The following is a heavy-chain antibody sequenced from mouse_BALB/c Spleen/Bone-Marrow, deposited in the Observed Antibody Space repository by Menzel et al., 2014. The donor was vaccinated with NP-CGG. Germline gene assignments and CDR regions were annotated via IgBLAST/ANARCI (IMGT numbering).Heavy chain of an antibody. Sequence: EVQGVESGGGLVQPGGSRKLSCAASGFTFSSFGMHWVRQAPEKGLEWVAYISSGSSTIYYADTVKGRFTISRDNPKNTLFLQMTSLRSEDTAMYYCAREGDYGNYWYFDVRGAGTTVTVSS. CDR2: ISSGSSTI. CDR3: AREGDYGNYWYFDV. V-gene: IGHV5-17*02. J-gene: IGHJ1*01. CDR1: GFTFSSFG. D-gene: IGHD2-1*01.